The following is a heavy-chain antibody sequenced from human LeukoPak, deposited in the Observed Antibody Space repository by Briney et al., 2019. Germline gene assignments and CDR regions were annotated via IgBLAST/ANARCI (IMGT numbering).Heavy chain of an antibody. D-gene: IGHD3-22*01. CDR3: AREVSEGFDF. Sequence: GGPLRLSCKASGFTSSGYSMNWIRQAPGKGLEWVSSFGTRSTSIYHAGSVKGRFAISRDNAKNSLYLQMNSLRAEDTALYYCAREVSEGFDFWGQGTLVTVSS. CDR2: FGTRSTSI. J-gene: IGHJ4*02. V-gene: IGHV3-21*01. CDR1: GFTSSGYS.